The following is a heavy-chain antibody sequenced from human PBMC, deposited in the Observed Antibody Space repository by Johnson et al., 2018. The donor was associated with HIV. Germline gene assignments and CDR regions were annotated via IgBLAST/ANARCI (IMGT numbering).Heavy chain of an antibody. J-gene: IGHJ3*02. Sequence: VRLVESGGGLKQPGGSLRLSCAASGFTFSSYDMHWVRQATGKGLEWVSTIGTAGDTYYPGSVKGRFTVSREDAKNSLYLQMNSLSAEDTALYYCARGPLFYYSSGLWAFDIWGQGTMVTVSS. CDR3: ARGPLFYYSSGLWAFDI. CDR1: GFTFSSYD. V-gene: IGHV3-13*01. CDR2: IGTAGDT. D-gene: IGHD3-10*01.